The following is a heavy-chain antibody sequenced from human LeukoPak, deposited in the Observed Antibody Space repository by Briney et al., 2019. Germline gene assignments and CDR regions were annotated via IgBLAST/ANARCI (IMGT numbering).Heavy chain of an antibody. D-gene: IGHD2-2*01. CDR1: GLTFSNVW. Sequence: GRSLRLSCAAFGLTFSNVWMGSFRQAPGKGLEWVGRIRKATEGGETDYAAPVQGRFTISRDDSSNTLYLQMNSLKTEDTAVYYCTTYCSSTSCLTHYWGQGTLVTVSS. J-gene: IGHJ4*02. CDR2: IRKATEGGET. CDR3: TTYCSSTSCLTHY. V-gene: IGHV3-15*01.